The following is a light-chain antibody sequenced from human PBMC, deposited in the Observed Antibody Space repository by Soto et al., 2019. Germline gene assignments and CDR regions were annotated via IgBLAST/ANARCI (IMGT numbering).Light chain of an antibody. Sequence: DIPMTQSPSSLSASVGDRVTITCRASQSISSYLNWYQQKPGKAPKLLIYAASSLQSGVPSRFSGSGSGTDFTLTISRLQPEDFATYYCQQSYSTPTFGQGTRLEIK. CDR2: AAS. CDR1: QSISSY. V-gene: IGKV1-39*01. CDR3: QQSYSTPT. J-gene: IGKJ5*01.